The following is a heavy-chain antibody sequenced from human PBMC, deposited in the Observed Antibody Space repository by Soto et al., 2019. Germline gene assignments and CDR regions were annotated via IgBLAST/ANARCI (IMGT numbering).Heavy chain of an antibody. V-gene: IGHV2-70*11. J-gene: IGHJ4*02. CDR3: ARDRGSSSWYDY. D-gene: IGHD6-13*01. CDR1: GFSLSTSGMC. CDR2: IDWDNDK. Sequence: SGPTLVNPTQTLTLTCTFSGFSLSTSGMCVSWIRQPPGKALEWLARIDWDNDKYYSTSLKTRLTISKDTSKNQVVLTMTNMDPVDTATYYCARDRGSSSWYDYWGQGTLVTVSS.